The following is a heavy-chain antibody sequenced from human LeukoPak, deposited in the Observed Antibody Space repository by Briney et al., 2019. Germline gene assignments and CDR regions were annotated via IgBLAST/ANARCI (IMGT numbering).Heavy chain of an antibody. J-gene: IGHJ4*02. Sequence: SVKVSCKASGGTFSSYVFTWVRQAPGQGLEWMGQIVPIFGSANYAQKFQGRVTITADKSTNTVYMEVSRLTSEDTAVYYCARVGDYGANSAMVMTPWGQGTLVTVSS. CDR2: IVPIFGSA. CDR3: ARVGDYGANSAMVMTP. V-gene: IGHV1-69*06. D-gene: IGHD4-23*01. CDR1: GGTFSSYV.